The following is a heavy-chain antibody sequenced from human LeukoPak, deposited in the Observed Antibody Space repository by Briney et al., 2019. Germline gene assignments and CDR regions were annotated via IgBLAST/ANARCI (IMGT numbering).Heavy chain of an antibody. CDR2: IYYSGST. CDR1: GGSISSYY. Sequence: SETLSLTCTVSGGSISSYYWSWIRQPPGKGLEWIGYIYYSGSTNYNPSLKSRVTISVDTSKNQFSLKLSSVTAADTAVYYCARETPPRSNGFDYWGQGTLVTVSS. D-gene: IGHD1-26*01. J-gene: IGHJ4*02. V-gene: IGHV4-59*01. CDR3: ARETPPRSNGFDY.